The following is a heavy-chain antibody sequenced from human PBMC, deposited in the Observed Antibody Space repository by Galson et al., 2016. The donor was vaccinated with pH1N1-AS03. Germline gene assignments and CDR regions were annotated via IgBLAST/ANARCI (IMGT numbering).Heavy chain of an antibody. CDR2: ISSDGDT. CDR1: GFTFSSYS. CDR3: AREAEHYYYALDV. J-gene: IGHJ6*02. V-gene: IGHV3-64*02. Sequence: SLRLSCAASGFTFSSYSINWVRQAPGKGLEYVSAISSDGDTYYTDSVKGRFTISRDKSKNTVYLQMGSLRPEDVAVYYCAREAEHYYYALDVCGQGTTVTVSS.